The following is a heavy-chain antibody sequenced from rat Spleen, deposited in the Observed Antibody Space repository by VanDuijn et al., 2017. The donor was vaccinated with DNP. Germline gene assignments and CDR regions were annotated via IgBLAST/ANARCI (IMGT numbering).Heavy chain of an antibody. J-gene: IGHJ2*01. Sequence: EVQLVESGGGVVQSGRSLKVSCAASGFTFSDYNMAWVRQAPKKGLEWVATITYDGSKTYYRDSVRGRFTISRDNAKTALYLQMDSLRSEDTATYYCATEDYGYPFDYWGQGVMVTVSS. CDR3: ATEDYGYPFDY. CDR1: GFTFSDYN. D-gene: IGHD1-7*01. CDR2: ITYDGSKT. V-gene: IGHV5S10*01.